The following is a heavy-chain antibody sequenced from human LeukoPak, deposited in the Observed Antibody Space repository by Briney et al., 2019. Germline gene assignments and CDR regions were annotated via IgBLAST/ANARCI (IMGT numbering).Heavy chain of an antibody. CDR3: ARGGDCSSTGCPIRNYYYFYMDV. Sequence: SETLSLTCTVSGGSISSGSYYWSWVRQPAGKGLEWIGRMSTTGSTIYNPSLKSRVTIAVDMSKNQFSLNLRSVTAADTALYYCARGGDCSSTGCPIRNYYYFYMDVWGKGTTVTVSS. D-gene: IGHD2-2*01. J-gene: IGHJ6*03. V-gene: IGHV4-61*02. CDR2: MSTTGST. CDR1: GGSISSGSYY.